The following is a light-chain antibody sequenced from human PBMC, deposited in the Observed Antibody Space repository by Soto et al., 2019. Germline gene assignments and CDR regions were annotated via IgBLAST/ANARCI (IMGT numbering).Light chain of an antibody. CDR2: KAS. J-gene: IGKJ4*01. V-gene: IGKV1-5*03. Sequence: DIQMTQSPSTLSASVGDSVTITCRASQSISGWLAWYQQKPGKAPKILIYKASTLEIGVPSRFSGSGFATEFNLSISGLQADDFATYCCLQYNSWSTTFGGGTKVEIK. CDR1: QSISGW. CDR3: LQYNSWSTT.